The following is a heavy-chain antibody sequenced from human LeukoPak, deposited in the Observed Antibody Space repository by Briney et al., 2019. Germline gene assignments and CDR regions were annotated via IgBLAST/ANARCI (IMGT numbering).Heavy chain of an antibody. CDR3: ARGSCSSGSCYGPY. Sequence: GGSLRLSCAASGFTFSSYSTNWVRQAPGKGLEWVSYISSSSSTIYYADSVKGRFTISRDNAKNSLYLQMNSLRAEDTAVYYCARGSCSSGSCYGPYWGQGTLVTVSS. D-gene: IGHD2-15*01. CDR1: GFTFSSYS. V-gene: IGHV3-48*01. J-gene: IGHJ4*02. CDR2: ISSSSSTI.